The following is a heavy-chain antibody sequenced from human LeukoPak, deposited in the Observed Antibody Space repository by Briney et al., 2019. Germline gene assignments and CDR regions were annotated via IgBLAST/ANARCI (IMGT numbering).Heavy chain of an antibody. CDR2: ISGSGGST. Sequence: PGGSPRLSCAASGFTFSSYAMSWVRQAPGKGLEWVSAISGSGGSTYYADSVKGRFTISRDNSKNTLYLQMNSLRDDDTAVYYCAKGRGYGDYGSTFEYWGQGTLATVSS. J-gene: IGHJ4*02. V-gene: IGHV3-23*01. CDR1: GFTFSSYA. CDR3: AKGRGYGDYGSTFEY. D-gene: IGHD4-17*01.